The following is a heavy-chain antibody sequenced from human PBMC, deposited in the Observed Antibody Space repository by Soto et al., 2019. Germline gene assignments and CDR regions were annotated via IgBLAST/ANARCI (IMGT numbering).Heavy chain of an antibody. D-gene: IGHD1-26*01. J-gene: IGHJ4*02. CDR3: AKSGPTNYLYY. Sequence: SLRPSFAASVFTFSSYAMHWVCQAPGKGPEWVSTISGGGRFTYFAGSVKGGFSISRDDSKKMVFLQMNSLRAEDTAVYYCAKSGPTNYLYYWGQGSRVRDSS. V-gene: IGHV3-23*01. CDR2: ISGGGRFT. CDR1: VFTFSSYA.